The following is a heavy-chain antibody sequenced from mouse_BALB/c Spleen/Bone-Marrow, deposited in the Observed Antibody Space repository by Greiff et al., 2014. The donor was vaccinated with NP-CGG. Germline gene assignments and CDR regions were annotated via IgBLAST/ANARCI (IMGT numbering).Heavy chain of an antibody. D-gene: IGHD1-1*01. J-gene: IGHJ2*01. CDR2: IDPANGNT. CDR1: GFNIKDTY. Sequence: VQLKESGAELVKPGASVKLSCTASGFNIKDTYIHWVKQRPEQGLEWIGRIDPANGNTKYDPKFQGKATITADTSSNTAYLQLSSLTSEGTAVYYCASYYYGHYFDYWGQGTTLTVSS. V-gene: IGHV14-3*02. CDR3: ASYYYGHYFDY.